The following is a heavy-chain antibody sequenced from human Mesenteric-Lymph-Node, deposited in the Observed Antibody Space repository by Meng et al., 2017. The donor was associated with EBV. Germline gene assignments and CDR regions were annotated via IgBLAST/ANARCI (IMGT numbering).Heavy chain of an antibody. CDR2: IHDSGST. CDR3: ARASYGSGSPLGESWFDP. CDR1: GGSISSGGYY. J-gene: IGHJ5*02. V-gene: IGHV4-31*03. Sequence: QVPLQQWGAGLLKPSQTLSLTCTVSGGSISSGGYYWSWIRQHPGKGLEWIGYIHDSGSTYYNPSLKSRVTISADTSKNQFSLKLSSVTAADTAVYYCARASYGSGSPLGESWFDPWGQGTLVTVSS. D-gene: IGHD3-10*01.